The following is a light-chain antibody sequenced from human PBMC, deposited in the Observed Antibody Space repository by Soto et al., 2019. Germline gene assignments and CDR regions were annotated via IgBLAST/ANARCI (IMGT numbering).Light chain of an antibody. CDR1: SSDVGGYNY. CDR3: SSYTSSSTLV. V-gene: IGLV2-14*01. CDR2: DVS. Sequence: QSALTQPASVSGSPGQSITISCTGTSSDVGGYNYVSWYQQHPGKAPKLMIYDVSNRPEGVSNRFSGSKSGNTSSLTISGHQAEDEADYYCSSYTSSSTLVFGTGTKLTVL. J-gene: IGLJ1*01.